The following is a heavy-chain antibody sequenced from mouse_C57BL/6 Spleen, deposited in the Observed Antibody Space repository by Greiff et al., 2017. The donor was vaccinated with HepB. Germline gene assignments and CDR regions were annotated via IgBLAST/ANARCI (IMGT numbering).Heavy chain of an antibody. CDR1: GYTFTDYY. V-gene: IGHV1-76*01. D-gene: IGHD2-12*01. Sequence: QVQLQQSGAELVRPGASVKLSCKASGYTFTDYYINWVKQRPGQGLEWIARIYPGSGNTYYNEKFKGKATLTAEKASSTAYMQLSSLTSEDSAVYFCARSSNDGYFEVWGTGTTVTGAS. J-gene: IGHJ1*03. CDR2: IYPGSGNT. CDR3: ARSSNDGYFEV.